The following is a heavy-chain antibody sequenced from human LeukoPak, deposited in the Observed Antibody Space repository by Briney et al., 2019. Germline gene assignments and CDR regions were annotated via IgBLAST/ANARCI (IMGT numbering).Heavy chain of an antibody. CDR2: IYYSGST. D-gene: IGHD3-22*01. J-gene: IGHJ4*02. CDR1: GGSISSYY. CDR3: ARGRNHDSSGYYRAYYFDY. Sequence: PSETLSLTCTVSGGSISSYYWSWIRQPPGKGLEWIGYIYYSGSTNYNPSLKSRVTISVDTSKNQFSLKLSSVTAADTAVYYCARGRNHDSSGYYRAYYFDYWGQGTLVTVSS. V-gene: IGHV4-59*12.